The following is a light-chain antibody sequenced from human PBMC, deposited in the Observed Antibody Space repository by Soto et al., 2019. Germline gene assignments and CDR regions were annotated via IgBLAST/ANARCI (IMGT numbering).Light chain of an antibody. CDR3: QQYGPSPMYT. Sequence: EIVLTQSPATLSLSPGERATLSCRASQSVSSYLAWYQQKPGQAPRLLIYDASNRATGIPARFSGSGSGTDFTLTISSLVPEDFAVYYCQQYGPSPMYTFGQGTNLEIK. CDR2: DAS. CDR1: QSVSSY. V-gene: IGKV3-11*01. J-gene: IGKJ2*01.